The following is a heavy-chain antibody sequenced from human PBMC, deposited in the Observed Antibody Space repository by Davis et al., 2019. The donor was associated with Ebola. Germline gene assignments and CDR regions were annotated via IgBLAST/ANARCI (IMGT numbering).Heavy chain of an antibody. Sequence: SVKVSCKASGGTFSSYAISWVRQAPGQGLEWMGGIIPIFGTANYAQKFQGRVTITADESTSTAYMELSSLRSEDTAVYYCARDDPYDYIWGSYAGSGMDVWGQGTTVTVSS. CDR2: IIPIFGTA. D-gene: IGHD3-16*01. CDR1: GGTFSSYA. CDR3: ARDDPYDYIWGSYAGSGMDV. V-gene: IGHV1-69*13. J-gene: IGHJ6*02.